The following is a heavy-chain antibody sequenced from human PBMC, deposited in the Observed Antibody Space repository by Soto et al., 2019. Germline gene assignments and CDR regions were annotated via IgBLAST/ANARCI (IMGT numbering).Heavy chain of an antibody. D-gene: IGHD5-12*01. CDR2: IYYSGST. Sequence: SETLSLTCTVSGGSISSYYWSWIRQPPGKGLEWIGYIYYSGSTNYNPSLKSRVTISVDTSKNQFSLKLSSVTAADTAVYYCAGEFGGYDSYFDYWGQGTLVTVSS. V-gene: IGHV4-59*01. CDR3: AGEFGGYDSYFDY. CDR1: GGSISSYY. J-gene: IGHJ4*02.